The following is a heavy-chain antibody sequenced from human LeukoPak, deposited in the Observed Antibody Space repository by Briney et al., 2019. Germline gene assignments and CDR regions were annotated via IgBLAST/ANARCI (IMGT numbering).Heavy chain of an antibody. CDR3: ARDLAYCSGGSCLLFDY. CDR2: ISSSSSYI. CDR1: GFTFSSYS. D-gene: IGHD2-15*01. V-gene: IGHV3-21*01. Sequence: PGGSLRLSCAASGFTFSSYSVNWVRQAPGKGLEWVSSISSSSSYIYYADSVKGRFTISRDNAKNSLYLQMNSLRAEDTAVYYCARDLAYCSGGSCLLFDYWGQGTLVTVSS. J-gene: IGHJ4*02.